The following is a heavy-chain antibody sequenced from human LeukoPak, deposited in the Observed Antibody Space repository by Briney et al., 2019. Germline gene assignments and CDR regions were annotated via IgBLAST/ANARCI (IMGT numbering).Heavy chain of an antibody. CDR1: GYTLTELS. Sequence: ASVKVSCKVSGYTLTELSMHWVRQAPGKGLEWMGGFDPEDGETIYAQKFQGRVTMTEDTSTDTAYIELSSLRPEDTAVYYCAGGTDFWSGYSLESWGQGILVTVSS. CDR3: AGGTDFWSGYSLES. V-gene: IGHV1-24*01. J-gene: IGHJ1*01. CDR2: FDPEDGET. D-gene: IGHD3-3*01.